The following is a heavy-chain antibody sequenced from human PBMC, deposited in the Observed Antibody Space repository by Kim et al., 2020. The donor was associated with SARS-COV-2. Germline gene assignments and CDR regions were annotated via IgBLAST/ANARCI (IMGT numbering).Heavy chain of an antibody. CDR3: ARVGSDYYYGMDV. Sequence: SVKVSCKASGGTFSSYAISWVRQAPGQGLEWMGGIIPIFGTANYAQKFQGRVTITADESTSTAYMELSSLRSEDTAVYYCARVGSDYYYGMDVWGQGTTVTVSS. V-gene: IGHV1-69*13. D-gene: IGHD3-10*01. J-gene: IGHJ6*02. CDR1: GGTFSSYA. CDR2: IIPIFGTA.